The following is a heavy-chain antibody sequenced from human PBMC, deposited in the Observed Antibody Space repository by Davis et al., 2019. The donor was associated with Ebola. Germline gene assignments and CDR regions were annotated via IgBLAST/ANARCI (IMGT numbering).Heavy chain of an antibody. V-gene: IGHV6-1*01. J-gene: IGHJ6*04. CDR3: ARGWLRAGMDV. D-gene: IGHD5-18*01. Sequence: HSQTLSLTCAISGDSVSGNSGAWNWIRQSPSRGLEWLGRTYYTSKWYNDYAVSVKSRITINPDTSENQVSLHLNSVTPEDTALYYCARGWLRAGMDVWGEGTTVTVSS. CDR1: GDSVSGNSGA. CDR2: TYYTSKWYN.